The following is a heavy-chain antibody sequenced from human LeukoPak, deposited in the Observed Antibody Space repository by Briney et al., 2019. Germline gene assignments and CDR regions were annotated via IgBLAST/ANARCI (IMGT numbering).Heavy chain of an antibody. CDR2: ISYDGNNK. J-gene: IGHJ4*02. V-gene: IGHV3-30-3*01. D-gene: IGHD3-10*01. CDR1: GFIFSRHS. CDR3: ATYGSGTYPHGY. Sequence: GGSLRLSCAASGFIFSRHSMHWVRQAPGKGLEWVALISYDGNNKYYADSVKGRFTISRDNSKNTLYLQINSLRPEDTAVYYCATYGSGTYPHGYWGQGTLVTVSS.